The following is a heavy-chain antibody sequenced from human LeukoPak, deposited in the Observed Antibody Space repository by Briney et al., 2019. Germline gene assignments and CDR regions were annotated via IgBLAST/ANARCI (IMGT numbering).Heavy chain of an antibody. J-gene: IGHJ4*02. V-gene: IGHV4-34*01. Sequence: PSETLSLTCAVYGGSFSGYYWSWIRQPPGKGLEWIGSIYYSGSTYYNPSLKSRVTISVDTSKNQFSLKLSSVTAADTAVYYCARDEGATRRPFDYWGQGTLVTVSS. D-gene: IGHD1-26*01. CDR3: ARDEGATRRPFDY. CDR2: IYYSGST. CDR1: GGSFSGYY.